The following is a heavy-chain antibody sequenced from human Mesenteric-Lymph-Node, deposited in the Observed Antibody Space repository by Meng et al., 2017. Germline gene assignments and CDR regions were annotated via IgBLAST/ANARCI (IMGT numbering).Heavy chain of an antibody. CDR2: ISSSSSYI. CDR3: ARRPHIVATLDYYYYGMDV. CDR1: GFTFSSYS. J-gene: IGHJ6*02. D-gene: IGHD5-12*01. V-gene: IGHV3-21*01. Sequence: GESLKISCAASGFTFSSYSMNWVRQAPGKGLEWVSSISSSSSYIYYADSVKGRFTISRDNAKNSLYLQMNSLRAEDTAVYYCARRPHIVATLDYYYYGMDVWGQGTTVTVSS.